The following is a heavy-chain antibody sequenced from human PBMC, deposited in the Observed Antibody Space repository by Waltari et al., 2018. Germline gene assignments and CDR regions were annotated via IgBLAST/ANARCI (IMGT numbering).Heavy chain of an antibody. D-gene: IGHD5-18*01. CDR1: GFTFSRNN. J-gene: IGHJ4*02. CDR3: ARARDEDTAMVYFDH. CDR2: IYSAGSS. V-gene: IGHV3-66*02. Sequence: EVQLVESGGGLVHPGGSLRLSCAASGFTFSRNNMSWVRQAPGKGLEWVSLIYSAGSSYYADSVRGRFSISRDNSKNTLHLQMNSLRAEDTAMYYCARARDEDTAMVYFDHWGQGTLISVSS.